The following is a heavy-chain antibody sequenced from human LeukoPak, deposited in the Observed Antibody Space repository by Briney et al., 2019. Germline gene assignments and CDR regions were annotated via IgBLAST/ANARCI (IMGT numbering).Heavy chain of an antibody. CDR3: AKNWNADY. J-gene: IGHJ4*02. CDR2: INPSGGTT. CDR1: GYTFTNYY. Sequence: GASVKVSCKASGYTFTNYYLHWVRQAPGQGLEWMGIINPSGGTTTYAQKFQGRLTVTRDTSTSTVYMELSSLRPEDTAAYHCAKNWNADYWGQGTLVTVSS. D-gene: IGHD1-1*01. V-gene: IGHV1-46*01.